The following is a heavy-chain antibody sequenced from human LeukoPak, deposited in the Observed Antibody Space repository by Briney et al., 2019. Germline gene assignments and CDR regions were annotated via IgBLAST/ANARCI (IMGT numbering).Heavy chain of an antibody. D-gene: IGHD3-22*01. CDR1: GGSFSGYY. CDR3: ARSYYDSSGGIVY. V-gene: IGHV4-34*01. Sequence: SETLSLTCAVYGGSFSGYYWSWIRQPPGKGLEWIGEINHSGSTNYNPSLKSRVTISVDTSKNQFSLKLSSVTAADTAVYYCARSYYDSSGGIVYWGQGTLVTVSS. J-gene: IGHJ4*02. CDR2: INHSGST.